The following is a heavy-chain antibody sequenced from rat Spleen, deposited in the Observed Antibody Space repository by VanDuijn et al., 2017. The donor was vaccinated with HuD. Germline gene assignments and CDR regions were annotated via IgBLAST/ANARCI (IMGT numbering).Heavy chain of an antibody. CDR1: GFSLTSYG. CDR3: ARSLYRDYSDY. V-gene: IGHV2S8*01. J-gene: IGHJ2*01. D-gene: IGHD1-11*01. Sequence: QVQLKESGPDLVQPSQTLSLTCTVSGFSLTSYGVSWVRQPPGKGLEWIAGISSGGNTYHNSALKSRLSISRDTSKSQVFLKMNSLQTEDTAMYFCARSLYRDYSDYWGQGVMVTVSS. CDR2: ISSGGNT.